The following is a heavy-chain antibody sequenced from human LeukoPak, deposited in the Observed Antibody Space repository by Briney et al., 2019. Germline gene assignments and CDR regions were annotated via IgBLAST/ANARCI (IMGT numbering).Heavy chain of an antibody. D-gene: IGHD1-26*01. Sequence: SETLSLTCAVSGYSISSGYYWGWIRQPPGKGLEWIGSIYHSGSTYYNPSLKSRVTISVDTSKNQFSLKLSSVTAADTAVYYCARLPFRELLSIFKGWFDPWGQGTLVTVSS. V-gene: IGHV4-38-2*01. CDR2: IYHSGST. CDR1: GYSISSGYY. J-gene: IGHJ5*02. CDR3: ARLPFRELLSIFKGWFDP.